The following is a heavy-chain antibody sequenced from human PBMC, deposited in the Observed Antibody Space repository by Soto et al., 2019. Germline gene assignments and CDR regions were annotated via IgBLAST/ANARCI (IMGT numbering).Heavy chain of an antibody. CDR2: IYTSGST. V-gene: IGHV4-4*07. CDR3: ASSCSSTSCPGPNWFDP. CDR1: PGSIISYY. Sequence: SETLSLRYTVSPGSIISYYWSWIRQPCGKVLEWIGRIYTSGSTNYNPSLKSRVTMSVDTSKNQFSLKLSSVTAADTAVYYCASSCSSTSCPGPNWFDPCGQGTLVTVFS. D-gene: IGHD2-2*01. J-gene: IGHJ5*02.